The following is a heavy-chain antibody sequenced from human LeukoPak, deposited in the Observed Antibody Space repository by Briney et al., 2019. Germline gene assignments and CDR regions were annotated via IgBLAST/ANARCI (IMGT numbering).Heavy chain of an antibody. D-gene: IGHD2-2*01. J-gene: IGHJ6*03. V-gene: IGHV1-69*13. CDR2: IIPIFGTA. Sequence: GASVKVSCKASGGTFSSYAISWVRQAPGQGLEWMGGIIPIFGTANYAQKFQGRVTITADESTSTAYMELSSLRSEDTAVYYCARAIPSSRTSYFYYYYMDVWGKGTTVTVSS. CDR1: GGTFSSYA. CDR3: ARAIPSSRTSYFYYYYMDV.